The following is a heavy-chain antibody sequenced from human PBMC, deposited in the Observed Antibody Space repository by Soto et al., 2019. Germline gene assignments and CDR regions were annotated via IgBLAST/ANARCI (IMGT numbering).Heavy chain of an antibody. CDR1: GYTFTSYY. D-gene: IGHD1-1*01. Sequence: QVQLVQSGAEVKKPGASVKVSCKASGYTFTSYYMHWVRQAPGQGLEWMGIINPSGGSTSYAQKFQGRVTMTRDTSTSTVYMELSSLRSEDTAVYYCARDYNWSVRGLRTTVVTAIGDYWGQGTLVTVSS. CDR3: ARDYNWSVRGLRTTVVTAIGDY. CDR2: INPSGGST. V-gene: IGHV1-46*01. J-gene: IGHJ4*02.